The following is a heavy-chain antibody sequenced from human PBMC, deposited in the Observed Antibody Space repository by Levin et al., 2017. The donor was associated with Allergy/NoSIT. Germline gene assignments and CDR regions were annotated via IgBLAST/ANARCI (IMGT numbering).Heavy chain of an antibody. V-gene: IGHV5-51*01. CDR2: IHPGDSET. CDR3: ARQKISHFDS. Sequence: PGESLKISCKGSGYRFTSNWIAWVRQMPGKGLEWMGIIHPGDSETTYSPSFQGQVTISVDKSINTAYLQWSSLKASDSAMYYCARQKISHFDSWGQGTLVTVSS. J-gene: IGHJ4*02. CDR1: GYRFTSNW.